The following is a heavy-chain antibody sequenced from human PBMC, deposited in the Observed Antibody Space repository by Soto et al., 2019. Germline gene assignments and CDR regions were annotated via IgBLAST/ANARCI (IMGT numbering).Heavy chain of an antibody. J-gene: IGHJ4*02. D-gene: IGHD6-19*01. CDR1: GFSLSSTRMA. Sequence: QITLKESGPTLVKPTQTLTLTCTFSGFSLSSTRMAVGWIRQPPGKALEWLALIYWDDDKRYSPFLKSRLTIXXXTXXTQVVLTMSNMDPVATARDYCAHIVVAGLGYYFAYWGQGTLVTVSS. V-gene: IGHV2-5*02. CDR2: IYWDDDK. CDR3: AHIVVAGLGYYFAY.